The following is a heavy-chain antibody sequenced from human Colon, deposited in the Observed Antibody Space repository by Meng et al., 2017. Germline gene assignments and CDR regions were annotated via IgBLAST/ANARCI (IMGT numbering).Heavy chain of an antibody. J-gene: IGHJ4*02. CDR2: ISSGSNFI. CDR3: ARDIPGRLFDN. CDR1: GFTFSSYR. V-gene: IGHV3-21*01. D-gene: IGHD6-6*01. Sequence: EVQLVESGGGLVKLVGSLRLSCAASGFTFSSYRMNWVRQAPGKGLEWVSTISSGSNFIYYADSLKGRFTISRDNAKNSLYLQIDSLRAEDTAVYYCARDIPGRLFDNWGQGTLVTVSS.